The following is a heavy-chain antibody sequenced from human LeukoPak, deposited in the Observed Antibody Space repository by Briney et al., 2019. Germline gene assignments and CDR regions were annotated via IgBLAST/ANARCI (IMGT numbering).Heavy chain of an antibody. J-gene: IGHJ4*02. CDR3: AKDLNDFWSGYSPR. D-gene: IGHD3-3*01. V-gene: IGHV3-30-3*01. Sequence: GGSLRLSCAASGFTFSSYAMHWVRQAPGKGLEWVAVISYDGSNKYYADSVKGRFTISRDNSKNTLYLQMNSLRAEDTAVYYCAKDLNDFWSGYSPRWGQGTLVTVSS. CDR1: GFTFSSYA. CDR2: ISYDGSNK.